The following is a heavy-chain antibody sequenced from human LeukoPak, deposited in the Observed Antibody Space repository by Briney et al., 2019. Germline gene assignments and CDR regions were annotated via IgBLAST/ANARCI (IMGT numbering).Heavy chain of an antibody. Sequence: SETLSLTCAVSGGSISSGGYYWSWIRQPPGKGLEWIGYIYYSGSTNYNPSLKSRVTISVDTSKNQFSLKLSSVTAADTAVYYCARHRAYSSGWYYYYGMDVWGQGTTVTVSS. CDR3: ARHRAYSSGWYYYYGMDV. CDR2: IYYSGST. J-gene: IGHJ6*02. CDR1: GGSISSGGYY. V-gene: IGHV4-61*08. D-gene: IGHD6-19*01.